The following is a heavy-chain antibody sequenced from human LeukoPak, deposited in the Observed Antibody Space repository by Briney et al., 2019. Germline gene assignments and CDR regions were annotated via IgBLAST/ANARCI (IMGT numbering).Heavy chain of an antibody. J-gene: IGHJ3*02. CDR3: TRDFDWLFSRGGSDAFDI. D-gene: IGHD3-9*01. CDR2: IRSKAYGGTT. Sequence: GGSLRLSCTASGFTFGDYAMSWVRQAPGKGLEWVGFIRSKAYGGTTEYAASVKGRFTISRDDSKSIAYLQMNSLKTEDTAVYYCTRDFDWLFSRGGSDAFDIWGQGTMVTVSS. V-gene: IGHV3-49*04. CDR1: GFTFGDYA.